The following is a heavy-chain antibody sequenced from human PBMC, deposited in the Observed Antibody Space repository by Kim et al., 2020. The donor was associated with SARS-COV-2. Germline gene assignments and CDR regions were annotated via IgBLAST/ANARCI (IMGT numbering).Heavy chain of an antibody. J-gene: IGHJ6*02. Sequence: SETLSLTCSVSGGSISSNYWSWIRQPPGKGLEWIGYIHFSGSTNYNPSLKSRVTISVDTSKNQFSLKLSSVTAADTAVYYCARWGALGIYSYYAMDVWG. CDR1: GGSISSNY. CDR3: ARWGALGIYSYYAMDV. CDR2: IHFSGST. V-gene: IGHV4-59*01. D-gene: IGHD2-21*01.